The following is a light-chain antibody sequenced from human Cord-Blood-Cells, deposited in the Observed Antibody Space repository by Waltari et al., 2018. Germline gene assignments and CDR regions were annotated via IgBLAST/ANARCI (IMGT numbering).Light chain of an antibody. CDR2: EDN. V-gene: IGLV6-57*02. CDR1: SGCIASNH. CDR3: QSYDSSNHVV. Sequence: NFMLTQPHSVSESPGKTVTISCTGSSGCIASNHGQWSQQRPGRAPTTVIYEDNHRPSGVPDRFSGSIDSSSNSASLTISGLKTDDEADYYCQSYDSSNHVVFGGGTKLTVL. J-gene: IGLJ2*01.